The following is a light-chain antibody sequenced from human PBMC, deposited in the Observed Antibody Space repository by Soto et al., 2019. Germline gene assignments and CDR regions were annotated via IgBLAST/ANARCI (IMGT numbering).Light chain of an antibody. V-gene: IGLV2-23*02. Sequence: QSVLTQPASVSGSPGQSITISCTGTSSDVRSYNLVSWYQQHPGKAPKLMIYEVSKRPSGVSNRFSGSKSGNTASLTISGLQAEDEADYYCCSYAGSSTFYVFGTGTKVTVL. J-gene: IGLJ1*01. CDR1: SSDVRSYNL. CDR2: EVS. CDR3: CSYAGSSTFYV.